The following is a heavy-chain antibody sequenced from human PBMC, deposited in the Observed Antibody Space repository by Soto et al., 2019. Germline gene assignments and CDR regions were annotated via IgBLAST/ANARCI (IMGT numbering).Heavy chain of an antibody. V-gene: IGHV1-69*13. Sequence: QVQLVQSGAEVKKPASSVKVSCKAAGGTFTTSSINWVRQAPGQRPEWMGNILPIFGTADYAQKFQDSVTFTADKSTNTAYMELRSLLSEDTAVYYCARGDEDGGNSDAFGIWGQGTVVTVSS. CDR3: ARGDEDGGNSDAFGI. J-gene: IGHJ3*02. CDR2: ILPIFGTA. D-gene: IGHD4-17*01. CDR1: GGTFTTSS.